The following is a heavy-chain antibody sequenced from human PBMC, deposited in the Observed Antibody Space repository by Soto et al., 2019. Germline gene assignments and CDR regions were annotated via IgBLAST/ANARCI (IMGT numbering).Heavy chain of an antibody. J-gene: IGHJ4*02. V-gene: IGHV1-2*02. CDR1: GYTFTGYY. CDR3: ARDKGYCTNGVCYTLDY. D-gene: IGHD2-8*01. Sequence: ASVKVSCKASGYTFTGYYMHWVRQAPGQGLEWMGWINPNSGGTNYAQKFQGRVTMTRDTSISTAYMELSRLRSDDTAVYYCARDKGYCTNGVCYTLDYWGQGTLVTVSS. CDR2: INPNSGGT.